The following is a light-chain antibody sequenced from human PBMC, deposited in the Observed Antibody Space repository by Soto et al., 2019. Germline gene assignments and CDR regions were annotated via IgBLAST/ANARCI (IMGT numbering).Light chain of an antibody. J-gene: IGKJ4*01. CDR2: AAS. Sequence: DTQIIQSPSSLSASIGDRVTITCRATEGINNYLAWFQRKPGKVPRLLIYAASTLQSGVPSRFSGSGSGTEFTLTISSLQPDDVATYYCQKYNSGGPLTFGGGTKVDIK. CDR3: QKYNSGGPLT. V-gene: IGKV1-27*01. CDR1: EGINNY.